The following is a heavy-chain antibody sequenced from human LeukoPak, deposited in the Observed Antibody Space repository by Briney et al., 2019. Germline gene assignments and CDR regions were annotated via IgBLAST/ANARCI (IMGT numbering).Heavy chain of an antibody. CDR1: GGPISSYY. D-gene: IGHD3-22*01. CDR2: IYYSGST. CDR3: ARGRHYYDSSGTIWRDAFDI. V-gene: IGHV4-59*12. J-gene: IGHJ3*02. Sequence: SETLSLTCTVSGGPISSYYWSWIRQPPGKGLEWIGYIYYSGSTNYNPSLKSRVTISVDTSKNQFSLKLSSVTAADTAVYYCARGRHYYDSSGTIWRDAFDIWGQGTMVTVSS.